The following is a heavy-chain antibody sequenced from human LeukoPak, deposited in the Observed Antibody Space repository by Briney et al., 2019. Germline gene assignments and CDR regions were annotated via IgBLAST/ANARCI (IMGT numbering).Heavy chain of an antibody. D-gene: IGHD6-19*01. CDR1: GYTFTSYD. CDR2: MNPNSGNT. J-gene: IGHJ6*03. CDR3: ARGLAGAVAGTSRNYYYYYMDV. V-gene: IGHV1-8*01. Sequence: GASVKVSCKASGYTFTSYDINWVRQATGQGLEWMGWMNPNSGNTGYAQKFQGRVTMTRNTPISTAYMELSSLRSEDTAVYYCARGLAGAVAGTSRNYYYYYMDVWGKGTTVTVSS.